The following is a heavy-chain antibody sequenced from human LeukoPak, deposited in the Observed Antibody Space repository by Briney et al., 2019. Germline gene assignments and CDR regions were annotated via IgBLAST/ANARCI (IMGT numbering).Heavy chain of an antibody. CDR1: GGSISSGRYF. D-gene: IGHD1-26*01. CDR3: ATTTIRLGY. J-gene: IGHJ4*02. Sequence: SETLSLTCTVSGGSISSGRYFWGWIRQPPGTGLEWIGSMYYSGGSGSTYYTPSLKSRVTISVDTSKNQFSLKLSSVTAADTAVYYCATTTIRLGYWGQGTLVTVSS. V-gene: IGHV4-39*07. CDR2: MYYSGGSGST.